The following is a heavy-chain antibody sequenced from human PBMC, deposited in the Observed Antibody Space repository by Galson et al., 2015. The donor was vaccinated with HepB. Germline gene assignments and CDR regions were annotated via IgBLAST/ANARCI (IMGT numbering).Heavy chain of an antibody. D-gene: IGHD3-10*01. V-gene: IGHV3-30*04. J-gene: IGHJ3*02. Sequence: SLRLSCAASGFTFSNYAMHWVRQAPGKGLEWVAVISYNGSNQYYADSVKGRFTISRDNSKNMVFLQMNSLRADDTAVYYCVRDRPRSGSGRCGAFDIWGQGTMVTVSS. CDR3: VRDRPRSGSGRCGAFDI. CDR2: ISYNGSNQ. CDR1: GFTFSNYA.